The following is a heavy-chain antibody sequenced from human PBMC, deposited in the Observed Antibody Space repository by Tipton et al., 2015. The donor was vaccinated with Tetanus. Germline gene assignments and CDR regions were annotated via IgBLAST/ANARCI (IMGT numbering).Heavy chain of an antibody. CDR3: ARERIEALYYHGLDV. CDR2: IYQNGDA. CDR1: GGSISSFF. D-gene: IGHD2-21*01. Sequence: LRLSCTVSGGSISSFFWYWLRQPPGKGLEWIAYIYQNGDANYNPSLQSRVTISVDTSKNQFSLQLAFVTAADTAIYYCARERIEALYYHGLDVWGPGTTVTVSS. J-gene: IGHJ6*02. V-gene: IGHV4-59*01.